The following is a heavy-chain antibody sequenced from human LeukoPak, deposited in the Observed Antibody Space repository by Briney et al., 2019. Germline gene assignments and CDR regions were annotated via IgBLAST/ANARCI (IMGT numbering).Heavy chain of an antibody. J-gene: IGHJ5*02. CDR1: GYTFTSYG. V-gene: IGHV1-18*01. CDR2: ISAYNGNT. CDR3: VRDHVGTIFGVVIRTFDP. Sequence: ASVKVSCKASGYTFTSYGISWVRQAPGQGLEWMGWISAYNGNTNCAQKLQGRVTMTTDTSTSTAYMELRSLRSDDTAVYYCVRDHVGTIFGVVIRTFDPWGQGTLVTVPS. D-gene: IGHD3-3*01.